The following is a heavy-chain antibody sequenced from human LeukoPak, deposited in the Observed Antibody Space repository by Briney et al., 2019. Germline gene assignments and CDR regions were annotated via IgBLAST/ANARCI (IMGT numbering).Heavy chain of an antibody. CDR2: INNDGSST. D-gene: IGHD3-22*01. J-gene: IGHJ4*02. CDR1: GFTFSSYW. Sequence: GGSLRLSCAASGFTFSSYWMHWVRQAPGKALVWVSHINNDGSSTSYADSVKGRFTISRDNAKNTLYLQMNSLRAEDTAVYYCARYYYDRSAYLDYWGQGTLVTVSS. CDR3: ARYYYDRSAYLDY. V-gene: IGHV3-74*01.